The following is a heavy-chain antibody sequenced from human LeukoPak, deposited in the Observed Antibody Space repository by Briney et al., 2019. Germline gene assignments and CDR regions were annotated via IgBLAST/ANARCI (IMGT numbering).Heavy chain of an antibody. V-gene: IGHV3-53*01. CDR1: GFTVSSND. CDR3: ARESSGYFDY. CDR2: IYSGGST. J-gene: IGHJ4*02. Sequence: GGSLRLSCAASGFTVSSNDMSWVRQAPGKGLEWVSIIYSGGSTYYADSVKGRFTISRDNSKNTLYLQMNSLRAEDTAVYYCARESSGYFDYWGQGTLVIVSS. D-gene: IGHD3-22*01.